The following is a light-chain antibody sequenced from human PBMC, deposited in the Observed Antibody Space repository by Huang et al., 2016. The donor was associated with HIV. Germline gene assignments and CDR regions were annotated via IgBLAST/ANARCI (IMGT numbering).Light chain of an antibody. CDR2: LGS. CDR3: MQSLQSPGT. Sequence: EIVMTQSPLSLPVTPGEPASISCRSNLSLLHSDGYNYLDWSLQKPGQSPQLLIYLGSNRASGVPDRFSGSGSGTEYTRKISGAEAEDVGLYYSMQSLQSPGTFGQGTRLEIK. V-gene: IGKV2-28*01. CDR1: LSLLHSDGYNY. J-gene: IGKJ5*01.